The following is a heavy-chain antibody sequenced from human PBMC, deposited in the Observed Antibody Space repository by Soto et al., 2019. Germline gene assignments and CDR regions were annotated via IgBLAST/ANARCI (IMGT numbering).Heavy chain of an antibody. Sequence: QVQLVESGGGVVQPGRSLRLSCAASGFTFSHYGIHWVRQAPGKGLEWLAVISYDGSNKHYADSVKGRFTVSRDNSKNTLYLHMNSLRAEDTAVYFCARYSGKYQGPMEYWGQGTLVTVSS. D-gene: IGHD1-26*01. CDR2: ISYDGSNK. J-gene: IGHJ4*02. V-gene: IGHV3-30*03. CDR3: ARYSGKYQGPMEY. CDR1: GFTFSHYG.